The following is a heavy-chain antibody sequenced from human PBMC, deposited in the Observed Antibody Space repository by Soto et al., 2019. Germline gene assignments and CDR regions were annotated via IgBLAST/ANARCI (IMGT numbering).Heavy chain of an antibody. CDR1: GFNFITFS. J-gene: IGHJ3*02. V-gene: IGHV3-21*01. CDR3: VRDAYNRDAFDI. CDR2: ISASSSSI. D-gene: IGHD1-20*01. Sequence: DVQLVDSGGGLVKPGGSLRLSCAASGFNFITFSMNWVRQAPGKGLEWVSSISASSSSIYYAESVKGRFTVSRDNAKNSLYLQMNSLTAEDTALYYCVRDAYNRDAFDIWGQGTTVTVSS.